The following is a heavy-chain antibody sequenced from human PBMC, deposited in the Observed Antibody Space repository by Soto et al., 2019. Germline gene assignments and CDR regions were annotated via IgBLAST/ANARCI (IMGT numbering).Heavy chain of an antibody. CDR3: AREPDTMGIAARPTHYYYGMDV. Sequence: PSQTLSLTCAISGDSVSSNSAAWNWIRQSPSRGLEWLGRTYYRSKWYNDYAVSVKSRITINPDTSKNQFSLQLSSVTPEDTAVYYCAREPDTMGIAARPTHYYYGMDVWGQGTTVTVSS. CDR2: TYYRSKWYN. D-gene: IGHD6-6*01. CDR1: GDSVSSNSAA. J-gene: IGHJ6*02. V-gene: IGHV6-1*01.